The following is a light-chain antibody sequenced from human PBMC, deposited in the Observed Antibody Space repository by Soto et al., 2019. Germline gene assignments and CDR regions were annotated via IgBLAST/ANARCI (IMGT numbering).Light chain of an antibody. CDR1: QSVSSY. CDR2: DAS. Sequence: EIVLTQSPATLSLSPGESATLSCRASQSVSSYLAWYQQKPGQGPRLLIYDASTRATGIPDRFSGSGSGTDFTLTISRLESEDIAVYYCQQYGGSPAFTFGQGTRLE. J-gene: IGKJ5*01. CDR3: QQYGGSPAFT. V-gene: IGKV3-20*01.